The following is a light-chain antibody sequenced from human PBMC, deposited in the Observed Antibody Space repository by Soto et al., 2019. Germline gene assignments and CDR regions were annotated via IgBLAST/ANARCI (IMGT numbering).Light chain of an antibody. J-gene: IGKJ1*01. CDR2: KAS. Sequence: DIQMTQSPSTLSASVGDRVTITCRASQSISSWLAWYQQKPGKAPKLLIYKASSLESRVPSRFSGSGSGTEFTLTISSLQPDDFATYYCQQYNSYSPWTFGQGTQVEIK. CDR3: QQYNSYSPWT. CDR1: QSISSW. V-gene: IGKV1-5*03.